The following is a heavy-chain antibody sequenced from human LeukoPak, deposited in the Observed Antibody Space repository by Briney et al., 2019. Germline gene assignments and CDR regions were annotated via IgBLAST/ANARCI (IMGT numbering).Heavy chain of an antibody. CDR1: GFTFSSFW. D-gene: IGHD3-22*01. CDR2: IKQDGSET. CDR3: AKKTYYYDTSNLGWFDP. Sequence: GGSLRLSCAASGFTFSSFWMSWVRQAPGKGLEWVANIKQDGSETYYVDSVKGRFTISRDNAKNSLYLHMNSLRAEDTALYYCAKKTYYYDTSNLGWFDPWGRGTLVTVSS. J-gene: IGHJ5*02. V-gene: IGHV3-7*05.